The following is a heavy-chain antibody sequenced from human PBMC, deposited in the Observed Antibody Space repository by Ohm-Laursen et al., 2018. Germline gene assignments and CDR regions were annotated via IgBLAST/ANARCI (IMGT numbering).Heavy chain of an antibody. V-gene: IGHV4-4*07. CDR3: ARHGGMAVSGTDDCFNI. J-gene: IGHJ3*02. Sequence: TLSLTCTVSAGSINSYWFNWIRQSAGKGLEWIGRIYSSGSRHYNPSLSSRVTLSLDTSRSQISLPMTSVTAADTAAYSCARHGGMAVSGTDDCFNIWGQGTVVTVSS. CDR1: AGSINSYW. CDR2: IYSSGSR. D-gene: IGHD6-19*01.